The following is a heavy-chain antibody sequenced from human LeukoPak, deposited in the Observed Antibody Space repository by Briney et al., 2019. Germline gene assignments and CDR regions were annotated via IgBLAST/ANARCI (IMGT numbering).Heavy chain of an antibody. J-gene: IGHJ6*02. V-gene: IGHV3-64*01. D-gene: IGHD6-13*01. CDR3: ARDSQYSSSWYGDYYYYGMDV. CDR1: GFTFSSYA. Sequence: GGSLSLSCAAAGFTFSSYAMHWVRQAPGKGLEYVSAISSNGGSTYYANAVKGCFTISKDNSKSTLYLQMGSLRAEDMAVYYCARDSQYSSSWYGDYYYYGMDVWGQGTTVTVSS. CDR2: ISSNGGST.